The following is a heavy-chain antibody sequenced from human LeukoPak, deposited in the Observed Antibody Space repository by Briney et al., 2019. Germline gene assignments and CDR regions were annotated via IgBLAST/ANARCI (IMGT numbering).Heavy chain of an antibody. V-gene: IGHV4-34*01. CDR3: AREGSYSGSGSPPLDY. CDR1: GESFSGYY. CDR2: INHSGST. Sequence: SETLSHTCAVYGESFSGYYWSWIRQPPGKGLEWIGEINHSGSTNYNPSLKSRVTISVDPSKNQFSLKLTSVTAADTALYYCAREGSYSGSGSPPLDYWGQGILVTVSS. D-gene: IGHD3-10*01. J-gene: IGHJ4*02.